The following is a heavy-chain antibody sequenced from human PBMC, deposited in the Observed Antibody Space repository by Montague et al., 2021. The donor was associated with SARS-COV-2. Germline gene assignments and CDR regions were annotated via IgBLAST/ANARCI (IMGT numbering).Heavy chain of an antibody. J-gene: IGHJ3*02. CDR1: GGSISSSSYY. CDR2: IFYSGST. D-gene: IGHD3-22*01. Sequence: SETLSLTCTVSGGSISSSSYYWGWIRQPPGKGLEWIGNIFYSGSTYYNTSLKSRVTISVDTSKNQVSLRLSSVTAADTAVYYCARLPYFYDSTHAFDIWGQGTMVTVSS. CDR3: ARLPYFYDSTHAFDI. V-gene: IGHV4-39*01.